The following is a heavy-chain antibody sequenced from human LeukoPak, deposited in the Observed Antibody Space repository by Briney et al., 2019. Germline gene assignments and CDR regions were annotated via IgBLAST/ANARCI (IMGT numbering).Heavy chain of an antibody. D-gene: IGHD3-22*01. CDR3: ASSSYYYDSHVYPDY. CDR1: GGTFSSYG. Sequence: SVTVSCKASGGTFSSYGITWVRQAPGQGVEWMGGIIPIFGTTNYAKKLQGRVTIIMDESTSTAYMELRSLIYEDTAVYYCASSSYYYDSHVYPDYWGQGTLVTVSS. J-gene: IGHJ4*02. CDR2: IIPIFGTT. V-gene: IGHV1-69*05.